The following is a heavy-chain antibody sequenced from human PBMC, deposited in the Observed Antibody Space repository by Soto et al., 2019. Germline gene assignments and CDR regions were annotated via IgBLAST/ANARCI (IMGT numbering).Heavy chain of an antibody. J-gene: IGHJ4*02. D-gene: IGHD6-13*01. CDR3: ARTGYSSSWLYYFDY. CDR1: GGSVSSGSYY. Sequence: PSETLSLTCTVSGGSVSSGSYYWSWIRQPPGKGLEWIGYIYYSGSTNYNPSLKSRVTISVDTSKNQFSLKLSSVTAADTAVYYCARTGYSSSWLYYFDYWGQGTLVTAPQ. CDR2: IYYSGST. V-gene: IGHV4-61*01.